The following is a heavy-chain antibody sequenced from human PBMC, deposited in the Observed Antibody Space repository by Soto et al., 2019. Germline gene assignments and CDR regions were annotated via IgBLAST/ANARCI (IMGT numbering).Heavy chain of an antibody. J-gene: IGHJ6*03. V-gene: IGHV1-8*02. CDR1: GGTFSSYA. CDR3: ATTYYDFWSGYYRSRPYYYYMDV. CDR2: MNPNSGNT. Sequence: ASVKVSCKASGGTFSSYAISWVRQAPGQGLEWMGWMNPNSGNTGYAQKFQGRVTMTRNTSISTAYMELSSLRSEDTAVYYCATTYYDFWSGYYRSRPYYYYMDVWGKGTTVTVSS. D-gene: IGHD3-3*01.